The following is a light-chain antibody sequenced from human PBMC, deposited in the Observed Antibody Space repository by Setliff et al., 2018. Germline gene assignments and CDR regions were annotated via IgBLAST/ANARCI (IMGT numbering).Light chain of an antibody. J-gene: IGLJ1*01. CDR1: GSDVGGYNY. CDR3: YSYAGSYTSV. V-gene: IGLV2-11*01. Sequence: QSALTQPRSVSGSPGQSVTISCTGTGSDVGGYNYVSWYQQHPGKAPKLMIYDVSKRPSGVPDRFSGSKSGNTASLTISGLQAEDEADYYCYSYAGSYTSVFGTGTKVTVL. CDR2: DVS.